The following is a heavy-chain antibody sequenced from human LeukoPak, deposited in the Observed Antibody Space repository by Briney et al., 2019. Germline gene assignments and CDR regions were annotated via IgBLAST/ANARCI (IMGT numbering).Heavy chain of an antibody. CDR3: ARHDYGGPLYYYYYMDV. CDR1: GYSISSGYY. CDR2: IYHSGST. V-gene: IGHV4-38-2*01. Sequence: TSETLSLTCAVSGYSISSGYYWGWIRQPPGKGLEWIGSIYHSGSTYYNPSLKSRVTISVDTSKNQFSLKLSSVTAADTAVYYCARHDYGGPLYYYYYMDVWGKGTTVTVSS. J-gene: IGHJ6*03. D-gene: IGHD4-17*01.